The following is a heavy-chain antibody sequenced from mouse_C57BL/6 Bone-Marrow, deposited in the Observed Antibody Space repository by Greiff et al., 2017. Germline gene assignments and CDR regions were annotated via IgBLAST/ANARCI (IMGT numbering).Heavy chain of an antibody. D-gene: IGHD1-1*01. CDR3: ARTTTVVAGDD. CDR1: GYTFTSYW. J-gene: IGHJ2*01. Sequence: VQLQQPGAELVMPGASVKLSCKASGYTFTSYWMHWVKQRPGQGLEWIGDIDPSDSYTNYNQKFKGKSTLTVDKSSSTAYMQLSSLTSEDSAVYYGARTTTVVAGDDWGQGTTLTVSS. CDR2: IDPSDSYT. V-gene: IGHV1-69*01.